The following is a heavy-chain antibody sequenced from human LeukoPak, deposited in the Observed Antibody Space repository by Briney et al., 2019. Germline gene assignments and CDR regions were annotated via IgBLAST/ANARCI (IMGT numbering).Heavy chain of an antibody. D-gene: IGHD5-24*01. J-gene: IGHJ3*02. V-gene: IGHV4-59*08. CDR3: VRRSRMTTIDAFDI. CDR2: IYYCGST. CDR1: GGSISSYY. Sequence: SETLSLTCTVSGGSISSYYWSWIRQPPGKGLEWIGYIYYCGSTNYNPSLKSRVTISVDTSKNQFFLKLSSVTAADTAVYYCVRRSRMTTIDAFDIWGQGTMVTVSS.